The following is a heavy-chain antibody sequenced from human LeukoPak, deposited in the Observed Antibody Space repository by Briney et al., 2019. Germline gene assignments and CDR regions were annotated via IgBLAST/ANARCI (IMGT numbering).Heavy chain of an antibody. V-gene: IGHV3-23*01. CDR1: GFTFSNYA. Sequence: GGSLRLSFRASGFTFSNYAMNWVRQTPGKGLELVSPLTWNSNNPNYADSVKGRVTISRHNSKNTLYLQMNSLRAEDTALYSCAKCATTPEGGSGWCNWFDTWGQGNLVIVSS. CDR3: AKCATTPEGGSGWCNWFDT. CDR2: LTWNSNNP. J-gene: IGHJ5*02. D-gene: IGHD3-3*01.